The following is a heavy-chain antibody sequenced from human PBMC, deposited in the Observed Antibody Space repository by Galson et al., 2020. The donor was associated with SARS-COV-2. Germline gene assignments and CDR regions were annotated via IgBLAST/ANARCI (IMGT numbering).Heavy chain of an antibody. V-gene: IGHV1-69*06. J-gene: IGHJ3*02. Sequence: SVKVSCKAPGGIFSNYAISWVRQDPGQGLEWMESIFPMFDTTNDAQRFQGRVTISADKSTSTAYMDLSSLRSEDTAVYYCARCDTSGYFGGTCDIWGQGKMITVSA. CDR3: ARCDTSGYFGGTCDI. D-gene: IGHD3-22*01. CDR1: GGIFSNYA. CDR2: IFPMFDTT.